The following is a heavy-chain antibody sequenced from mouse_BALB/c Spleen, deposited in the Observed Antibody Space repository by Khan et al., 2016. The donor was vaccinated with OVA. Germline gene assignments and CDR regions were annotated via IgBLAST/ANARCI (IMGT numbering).Heavy chain of an antibody. CDR3: EEGARYGYFDD. Sequence: QSQAAQAGPELKKPGETVKISCKASGYTFTNYGMNGVKQAPGKGLKGKGWIISCTGEPTYTDDFKGRFAFSLETSASTAYLPVNNPHNEDLATYSSEEGARYGYFDDWGAGTTVTVSS. CDR2: IISCTGEP. J-gene: IGHJ1*01. CDR1: GYTFTNYG. V-gene: IGHV9-1*02.